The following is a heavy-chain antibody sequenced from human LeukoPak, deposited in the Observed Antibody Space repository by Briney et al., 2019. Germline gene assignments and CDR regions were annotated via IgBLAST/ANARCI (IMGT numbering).Heavy chain of an antibody. J-gene: IGHJ3*02. V-gene: IGHV4-59*01. D-gene: IGHD3-10*01. Sequence: PSETLSLTCTVSGGSISSYYWSWIRQPPGKGLEWIGYIYYSGSTNYNPSLKSRVTISVDTSKNQFSLKLSSVTAADTVVYYCARAVVPDYYGSGSSAFDIWGQGTMVTVSS. CDR1: GGSISSYY. CDR3: ARAVVPDYYGSGSSAFDI. CDR2: IYYSGST.